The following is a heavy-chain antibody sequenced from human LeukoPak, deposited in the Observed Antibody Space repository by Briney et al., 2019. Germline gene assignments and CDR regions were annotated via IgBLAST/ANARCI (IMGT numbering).Heavy chain of an antibody. Sequence: GGSLRLSCAASGFSVSSNYMGWVRQAPGRGLEWVSVLFSGGGAYYADSVKGRFTVSRDNSKNTLFLHMNSLRAEDTAIYYCARERGSSGWATFDYWGQGTLVTVSS. CDR2: LFSGGGA. D-gene: IGHD6-19*01. CDR1: GFSVSSNY. V-gene: IGHV3-66*01. J-gene: IGHJ4*02. CDR3: ARERGSSGWATFDY.